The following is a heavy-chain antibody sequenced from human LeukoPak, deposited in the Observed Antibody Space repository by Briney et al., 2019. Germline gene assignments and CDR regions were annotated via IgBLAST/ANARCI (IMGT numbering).Heavy chain of an antibody. V-gene: IGHV3-7*01. CDR3: ARIWYFGDNNWRYFDY. Sequence: GGSLRLSCAASGFTFSNYWMSWVRQAPGKGLEWVANIDPDGSETQYVGSVKGRFTTSRDSAKNSPYLQMNSLRAEDTAIYYCARIWYFGDNNWRYFDYWGQGTLVTVSS. D-gene: IGHD1-20*01. CDR1: GFTFSNYW. J-gene: IGHJ4*02. CDR2: IDPDGSET.